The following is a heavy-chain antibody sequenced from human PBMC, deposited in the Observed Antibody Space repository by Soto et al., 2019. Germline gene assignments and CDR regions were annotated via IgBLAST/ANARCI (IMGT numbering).Heavy chain of an antibody. CDR1: GGTFSSYA. V-gene: IGHV1-69*13. CDR2: IIPIFGTA. J-gene: IGHJ6*02. CDR3: ASDGYCSSTSCYAGSPYYYYGMDV. Sequence: ASVKVSCKASGGTFSSYAISWVRQAPGQGLEWMGGIIPIFGTANYAQKFQGRVTITADESTSTAYMELGSLRSEDTAVYYCASDGYCSSTSCYAGSPYYYYGMDVWGQGTTVTVSS. D-gene: IGHD2-2*01.